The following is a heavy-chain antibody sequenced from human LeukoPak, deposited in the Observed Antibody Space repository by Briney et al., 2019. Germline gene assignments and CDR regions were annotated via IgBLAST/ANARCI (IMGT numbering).Heavy chain of an antibody. CDR3: AREGMAVAGFPFDY. CDR1: GGSISSYY. CDR2: IYYSGST. J-gene: IGHJ4*02. V-gene: IGHV4-59*01. D-gene: IGHD6-19*01. Sequence: PSETLSLTCTVSGGSISSYYWSWIRQPSGKGLEWIGYIYYSGSTNYNPSLKSRVTISVDTSKNQFSLKLSSVTAADTAVYYCAREGMAVAGFPFDYWGQGTLVTVSS.